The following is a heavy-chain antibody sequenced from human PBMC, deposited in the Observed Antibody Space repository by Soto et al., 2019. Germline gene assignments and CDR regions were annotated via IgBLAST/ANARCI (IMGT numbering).Heavy chain of an antibody. CDR2: IYYSGST. Sequence: PSETLSLTCTVSGGSISSGGYYWSWIRQHPGKGLEWIGYIYYSGSTYYNPSLKSRVTISVDTSKNQFSLKLSSVTAADTAVYYCARDPGEGYYGSGSYVTYYYYGMDVWGQGTTVTVSS. V-gene: IGHV4-31*03. CDR3: ARDPGEGYYGSGSYVTYYYYGMDV. J-gene: IGHJ6*02. CDR1: GGSISSGGYY. D-gene: IGHD3-10*01.